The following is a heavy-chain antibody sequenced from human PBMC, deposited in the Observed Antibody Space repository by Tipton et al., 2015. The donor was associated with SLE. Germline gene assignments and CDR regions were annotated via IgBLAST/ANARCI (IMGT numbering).Heavy chain of an antibody. CDR3: ARTPAPAPPTHYYYYFMDV. J-gene: IGHJ6*03. CDR1: DGSINTYY. CDR2: ISYSGST. Sequence: TLSLTCTVSDGSINTYYWSWIRQPPGKGLEWIGYISYSGSTNYSPSLKSRVTISVDTSENQFSLRLSSVTAADTAVYYCARTPAPAPPTHYYYYFMDVWGHGTTVTVSS. D-gene: IGHD2-2*01. V-gene: IGHV4-59*01.